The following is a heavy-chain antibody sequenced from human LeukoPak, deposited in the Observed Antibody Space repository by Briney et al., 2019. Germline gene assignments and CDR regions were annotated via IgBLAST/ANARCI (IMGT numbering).Heavy chain of an antibody. J-gene: IGHJ2*01. D-gene: IGHD1-26*01. CDR3: ATVPYRVGATTTIWYFDL. CDR1: GYTLTELS. CDR2: FDPEDGGT. Sequence: GASVKVSCKVSGYTLTELSMHWVRQAPGKGLEWMGGFDPEDGGTIYAQKFQGRVTMAEDTSTDTAYMELSSLRSEDTAVYYCATVPYRVGATTTIWYFDLWGRGTLVTVSS. V-gene: IGHV1-24*01.